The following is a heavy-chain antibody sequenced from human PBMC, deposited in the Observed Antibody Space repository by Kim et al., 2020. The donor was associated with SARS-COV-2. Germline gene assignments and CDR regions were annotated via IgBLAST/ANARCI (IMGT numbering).Heavy chain of an antibody. Sequence: GRFTISRDNSTNTLYLQMNSLRADDTAVYYCAKRDVGYCGSTSCQIIDYWGQGTLVTVSS. J-gene: IGHJ4*02. CDR3: AKRDVGYCGSTSCQIIDY. D-gene: IGHD2-2*01. V-gene: IGHV3-23*01.